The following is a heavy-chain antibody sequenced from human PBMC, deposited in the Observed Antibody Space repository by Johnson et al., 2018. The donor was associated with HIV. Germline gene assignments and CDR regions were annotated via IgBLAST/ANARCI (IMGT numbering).Heavy chain of an antibody. J-gene: IGHJ3*02. CDR2: ISYDGTNK. D-gene: IGHD7-27*01. V-gene: IGHV3-30*19. Sequence: QEQLVESGGGVVQPGRSLRLSCAASGFTFSNYGMHWVRQAPGKGLEWVAVISYDGTNKYYADSVRGRFTISRDNSKNTLYLQMNSLRAEDTAVYYCARSCWGGDAFDIWGQGTMVTVSS. CDR1: GFTFSNYG. CDR3: ARSCWGGDAFDI.